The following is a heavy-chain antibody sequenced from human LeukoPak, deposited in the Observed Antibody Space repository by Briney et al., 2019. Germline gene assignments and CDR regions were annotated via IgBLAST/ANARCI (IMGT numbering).Heavy chain of an antibody. CDR2: IKQDGSEK. CDR3: ARVATGFFDY. V-gene: IGHV3-7*05. CDR1: GFTFSTFW. J-gene: IGHJ4*02. Sequence: PGGSLRLSCAAPGFTFSTFWMSWVRQAPGKGVEWVANIKQDGSEKYYMDSVEGRFTISRDNAKNSLHLQVNSLRAEDTAVYYCARVATGFFDYWGQGTLVTVSS.